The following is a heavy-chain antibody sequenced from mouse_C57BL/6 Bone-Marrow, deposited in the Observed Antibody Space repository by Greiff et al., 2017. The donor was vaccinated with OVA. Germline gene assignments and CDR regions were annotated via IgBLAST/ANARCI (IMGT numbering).Heavy chain of an antibody. Sequence: VQGVESGAELARPGASVKLSCKASGYTFTSYGISWVKQRTGQGLEWIGEIYPRSGNTYYNEKFKGKATLTADKSSSTAYMELRSLTSEDSAVYFCAREGLRQGLGVDYWGQGTSVTVSS. D-gene: IGHD2-4*01. J-gene: IGHJ4*01. CDR3: AREGLRQGLGVDY. V-gene: IGHV1-81*01. CDR2: IYPRSGNT. CDR1: GYTFTSYG.